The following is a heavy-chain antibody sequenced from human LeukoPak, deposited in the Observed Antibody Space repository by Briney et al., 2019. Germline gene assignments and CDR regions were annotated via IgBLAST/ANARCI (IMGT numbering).Heavy chain of an antibody. V-gene: IGHV3-23*01. Sequence: RAGGSLRLSCAASGFTFSSYAMSWVRQAPGKGLEWVSAISGSGGSTYYADSVKGRFTISRDNSKNTLYLQMDSLRAEDTAVYYCAKDNSGSYSPSKFDHWGQGTLVTVSS. CDR1: GFTFSSYA. D-gene: IGHD3-10*01. CDR3: AKDNSGSYSPSKFDH. CDR2: ISGSGGST. J-gene: IGHJ4*02.